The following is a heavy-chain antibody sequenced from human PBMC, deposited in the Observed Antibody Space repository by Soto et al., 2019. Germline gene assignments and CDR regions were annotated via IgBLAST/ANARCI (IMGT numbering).Heavy chain of an antibody. CDR2: IIPIFGTA. CDR1: GGTFSSYA. V-gene: IGHV1-69*12. Sequence: QVQLVQSGAEVKKPGSSVKVSCKASGGTFSSYAISWVRQAPGQGLEWMGGIIPIFGTANYAQKFQGRVTITADESTSTAYMELSSLRSEDTAVYYYAAGPYYDSSGLGDWYFDYWGQGTLVTVSS. CDR3: AAGPYYDSSGLGDWYFDY. D-gene: IGHD3-22*01. J-gene: IGHJ4*02.